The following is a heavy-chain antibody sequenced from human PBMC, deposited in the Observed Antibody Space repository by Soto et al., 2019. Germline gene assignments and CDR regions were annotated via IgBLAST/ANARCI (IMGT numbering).Heavy chain of an antibody. CDR1: GFTFTRYS. V-gene: IGHV3-21*06. Sequence: GGSLRLSCAASGFTFTRYSMNWVRQAPGKGLEWVSSISSTTNYIYYGDSMKGRFTISRDNANNSLYLEMNSLRAEDTVVYYCARESEDLTSNFDYWGQGTLVTVSS. CDR3: ARESEDLTSNFDY. J-gene: IGHJ4*02. CDR2: ISSTTNYI.